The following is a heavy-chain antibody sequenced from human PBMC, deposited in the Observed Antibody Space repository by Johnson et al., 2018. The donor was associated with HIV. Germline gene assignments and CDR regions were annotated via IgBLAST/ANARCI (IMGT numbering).Heavy chain of an antibody. CDR1: GFTFSSYA. Sequence: QVQLVESGGGLVQPGRSLRLSCAASGFTFSSYAMHWVRQAPGKGLEWVAVISYDGSNKYYADSVKGRFTISRENAKNSLYLQINSLRAEDAALYYCAKGLMFGGVGDAFDVWGQGSKVTVSS. V-gene: IGHV3-30-3*01. J-gene: IGHJ3*01. CDR2: ISYDGSNK. D-gene: IGHD3-16*01. CDR3: AKGLMFGGVGDAFDV.